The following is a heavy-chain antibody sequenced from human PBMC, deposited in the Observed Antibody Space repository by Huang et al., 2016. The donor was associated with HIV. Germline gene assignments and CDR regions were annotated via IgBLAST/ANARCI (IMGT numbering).Heavy chain of an antibody. CDR2: MNSDGSST. CDR3: ARDPRIQSWLNFFDY. J-gene: IGHJ4*02. D-gene: IGHD3-22*01. V-gene: IGHV3-74*01. CDR1: GFSISSYW. Sequence: EVQLVESGGGLVQPGGSLRLSCAASGFSISSYWMHWVRHAPGKGLGWVSRMNSDGSSTSYADSVKGRFTISRDNAKNTLYLQMNSLRAEDTAVYYCARDPRIQSWLNFFDYWGQGTLVSVSS.